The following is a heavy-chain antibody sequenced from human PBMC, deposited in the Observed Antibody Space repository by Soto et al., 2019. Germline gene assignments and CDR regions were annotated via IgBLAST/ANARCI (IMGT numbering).Heavy chain of an antibody. CDR2: IIPMFGTA. CDR3: ASGIQLWLRRINNGYSG. V-gene: IGHV1-69*12. Sequence: QVQLVQLGAEGKKLEPSVKVSCKAPGGTFTTYAISWVRQAPGQGLEWMGGIIPMFGTANYAQRFQDRVTITADESTNTVYMELSSLRSEDTAVYFCASGIQLWLRRINNGYSGWGQGTLVTVSS. D-gene: IGHD5-18*01. J-gene: IGHJ4*02. CDR1: GGTFTTYA.